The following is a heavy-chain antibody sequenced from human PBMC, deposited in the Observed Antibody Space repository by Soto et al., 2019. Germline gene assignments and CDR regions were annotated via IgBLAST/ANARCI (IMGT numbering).Heavy chain of an antibody. CDR3: ARVSSGYVGY. Sequence: QVQLVESGGGVVQPGRSLRLSCAASGFTFSSYGMHWVRQAPGKGLEWVAVIWYDGSNKYYADSVKGRFTISRDNSKNKLYLQMHSLRAEDTAVYYCARVSSGYVGYWGQGTLVTVSS. V-gene: IGHV3-33*01. J-gene: IGHJ4*02. CDR1: GFTFSSYG. CDR2: IWYDGSNK. D-gene: IGHD3-22*01.